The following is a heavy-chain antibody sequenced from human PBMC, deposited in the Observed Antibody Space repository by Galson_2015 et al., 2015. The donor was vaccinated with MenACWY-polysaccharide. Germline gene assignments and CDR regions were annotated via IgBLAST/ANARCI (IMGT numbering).Heavy chain of an antibody. J-gene: IGHJ3*02. Sequence: SLRLSCAASGLKFRGSGMHWVRQAPGKGLEWVALIQNVGSPKAYADSVKGRFTISRDNSKNTLYLEMNNLRAEDTALYYCAREGSRIVFHAFDTWGQGTMVIVSS. V-gene: IGHV3-33*05. D-gene: IGHD3-10*02. CDR2: IQNVGSPK. CDR3: AREGSRIVFHAFDT. CDR1: GLKFRGSG.